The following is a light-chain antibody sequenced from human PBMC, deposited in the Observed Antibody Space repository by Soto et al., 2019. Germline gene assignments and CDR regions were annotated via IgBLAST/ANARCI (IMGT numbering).Light chain of an antibody. CDR1: QTISSW. Sequence: DIQMTQSPSTLSGSVGDRVTITCRASQTISSWLAWYQQKPGKAPKLLIYKASSLESGVPSRFSGSGSGTEFTLTIRSLKPDDFATYYCQQYNSYWTFGQGTKVDIK. CDR2: KAS. V-gene: IGKV1-5*03. CDR3: QQYNSYWT. J-gene: IGKJ1*01.